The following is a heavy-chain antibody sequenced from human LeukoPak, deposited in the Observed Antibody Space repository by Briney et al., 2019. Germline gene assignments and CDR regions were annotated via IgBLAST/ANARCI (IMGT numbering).Heavy chain of an antibody. V-gene: IGHV4-59*01. D-gene: IGHD4-17*01. CDR2: IYYSGST. J-gene: IGHJ3*02. CDR1: GSSISSYY. Sequence: SETLSLTCTVSGSSISSYYWSWIRQPPGKGLEWIGYIYYSGSTNYNPSLKSRVTISVDTSKNQFSLKLSSVTAADTAVYYCARDRSLTTGAFDIWGQGTMVTVSS. CDR3: ARDRSLTTGAFDI.